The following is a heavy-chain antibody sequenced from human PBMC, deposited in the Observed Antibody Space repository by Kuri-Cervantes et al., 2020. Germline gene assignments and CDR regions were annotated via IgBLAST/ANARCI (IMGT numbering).Heavy chain of an antibody. CDR2: IYYSGST. V-gene: IGHV4-59*01. CDR1: GSSISSYY. Sequence: ESLKISCTISGSSISSYYWSWIRQPPGKGLEWIGYIYYSGSTNYNPSLKSRVTISVGTSKNQFSLKLSSVTAADTAVYYCARGLHYDFWSGYYTPYGMDVWGQGTSVTVSS. D-gene: IGHD3-3*01. J-gene: IGHJ6*02. CDR3: ARGLHYDFWSGYYTPYGMDV.